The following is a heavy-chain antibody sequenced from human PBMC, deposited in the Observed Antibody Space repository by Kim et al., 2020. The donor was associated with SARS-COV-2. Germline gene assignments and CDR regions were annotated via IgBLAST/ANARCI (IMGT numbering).Heavy chain of an antibody. CDR2: ITSNGGST. CDR1: GFTFSGYA. D-gene: IGHD2-2*01. J-gene: IGHJ4*02. Sequence: GGSLRLSCSASGFTFSGYAMCWVRQAPGKGLEYVSAITSNGGSTYYADSVKGRFTISRDNSKNTLYLQMSSLRAEDTAVYYCVRSLGSGVSDAIYYWGQGTLVTVSS. CDR3: VRSLGSGVSDAIYY. V-gene: IGHV3-64D*06.